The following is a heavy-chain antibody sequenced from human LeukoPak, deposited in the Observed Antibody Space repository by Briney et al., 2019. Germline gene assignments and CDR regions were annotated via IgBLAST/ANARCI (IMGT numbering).Heavy chain of an antibody. J-gene: IGHJ4*02. Sequence: SETLSLTCTVSGGSISSYYWSWIRQPPGKGLEWIGYIYYSGSTNYNPSLKSRVTISVDTSKNQFSLKLSSVTAADTAVYYCARHRYGYYYGSGRPFDYWDQGTLVTVSS. CDR1: GGSISSYY. CDR2: IYYSGST. D-gene: IGHD3-10*01. CDR3: ARHRYGYYYGSGRPFDY. V-gene: IGHV4-59*08.